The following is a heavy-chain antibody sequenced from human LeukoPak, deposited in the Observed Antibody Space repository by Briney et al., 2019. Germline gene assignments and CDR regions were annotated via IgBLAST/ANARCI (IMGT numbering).Heavy chain of an antibody. CDR2: ISGSGGST. CDR1: GFTFSSYA. D-gene: IGHD2-15*01. CDR3: AKDIVLGDCSGGSCQSDFDY. V-gene: IGHV3-23*01. Sequence: QPGGSLRLSCAASGFTFSSYAMSWVRQAPGKGLEWVSAISGSGGSTYYADSVKGRFTISRDNSKNTLYLQMNSLSAEDTAVYYCAKDIVLGDCSGGSCQSDFDYWGQGTLVTVSS. J-gene: IGHJ4*02.